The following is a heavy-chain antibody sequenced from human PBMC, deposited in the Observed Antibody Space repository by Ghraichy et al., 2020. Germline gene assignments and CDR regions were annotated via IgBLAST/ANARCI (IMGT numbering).Heavy chain of an antibody. J-gene: IGHJ6*02. D-gene: IGHD6-13*01. CDR3: ARAGLAAAGTDYYYGMDV. CDR2: INHSGST. Sequence: SETLSLTCAVYGGSFSGYYWSWIRQPPGKGLEWIGEINHSGSTNYNPSLKSRVTISVDTSKNQFSLKLSSVTAADTAVYYCARAGLAAAGTDYYYGMDVWGQGTTVTVSS. V-gene: IGHV4-34*01. CDR1: GGSFSGYY.